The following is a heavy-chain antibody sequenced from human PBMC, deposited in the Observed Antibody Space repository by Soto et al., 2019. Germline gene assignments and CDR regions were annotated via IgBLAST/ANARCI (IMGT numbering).Heavy chain of an antibody. Sequence: SLRLSCIASGFPFDSYGFHWVRRAPAKGQEWVATIGFAGNNKYYADSVRGQFTSYRDNSKHTLYLHINSLKVDDMFLYYCARAHSTDWQEFDYWGPGTLGNGSS. J-gene: IGHJ4*02. CDR1: GFPFDSYG. CDR3: ARAHSTDWQEFDY. CDR2: IGFAGNNK. D-gene: IGHD3-9*01. V-gene: IGHV3-33*01.